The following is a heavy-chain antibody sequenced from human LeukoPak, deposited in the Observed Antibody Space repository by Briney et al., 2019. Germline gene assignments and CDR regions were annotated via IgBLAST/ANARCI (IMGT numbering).Heavy chain of an antibody. CDR3: ARGSIVVVPAAPFDY. V-gene: IGHV4-31*03. Sequence: PSETLSLTCTVSGGSISSGGYYWSWIRQHPEKGLEWIGYIYYSGSTYYNPSLKSRVTISVDTSKNQFSLKLSSVTAADTAVYYCARGSIVVVPAAPFDYWGQGTLVTVSS. D-gene: IGHD2-2*01. J-gene: IGHJ4*02. CDR2: IYYSGST. CDR1: GGSISSGGYY.